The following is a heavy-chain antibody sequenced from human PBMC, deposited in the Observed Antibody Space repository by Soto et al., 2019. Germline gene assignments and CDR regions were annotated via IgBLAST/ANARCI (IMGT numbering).Heavy chain of an antibody. D-gene: IGHD1-7*01. V-gene: IGHV1-69*02. CDR2: IIPILGIA. CDR1: GGTFSSYT. J-gene: IGHJ6*03. CDR3: ARTPELELEFEELYYYYYMDV. Sequence: SVKVSCKASGGTFSSYTISWVRQAPGQGLEWMGRIIPILGIANYAQKFQGRVTITADKSTSIAYMELSSLRSEDTAVYYCARTPELELEFEELYYYYYMDVWGKGTTVTVSS.